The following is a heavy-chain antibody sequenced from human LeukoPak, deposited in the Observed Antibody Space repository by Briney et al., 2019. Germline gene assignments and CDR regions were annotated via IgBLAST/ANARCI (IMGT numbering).Heavy chain of an antibody. J-gene: IGHJ4*02. Sequence: GESLKISCKGSGYSFTGYWIGWVRQMPGKGLEWMGIIYPGDSDTRYSPSFQGQVTISADKSISSAYLQWSSLKASDTAMYYCARLRPMVRGVISYFDYWGQGTLVTVPS. D-gene: IGHD3-10*01. V-gene: IGHV5-51*01. CDR2: IYPGDSDT. CDR1: GYSFTGYW. CDR3: ARLRPMVRGVISYFDY.